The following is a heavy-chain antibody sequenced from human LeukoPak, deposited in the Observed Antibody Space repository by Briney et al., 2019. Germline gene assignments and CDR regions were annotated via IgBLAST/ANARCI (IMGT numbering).Heavy chain of an antibody. V-gene: IGHV4-39*07. CDR3: ARPHYYYGSGSYSVTNYYFDY. CDR1: GGSISSSSYY. J-gene: IGHJ4*02. Sequence: SETLSLTCTVSGGSISSSSYYWGWIRQPPGKGLEWIGSIYYSGSTYYNPSLKSRVTISVDMSKNQFSLKVSSVTAADTAMYYCARPHYYYGSGSYSVTNYYFDYWGQGTLVTVSS. D-gene: IGHD3-10*01. CDR2: IYYSGST.